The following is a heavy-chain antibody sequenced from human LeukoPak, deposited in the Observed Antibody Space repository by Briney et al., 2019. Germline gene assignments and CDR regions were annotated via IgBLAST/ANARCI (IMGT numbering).Heavy chain of an antibody. J-gene: IGHJ3*02. Sequence: GGSLRLSCAASGFTFSTYWMHWVRQAPGKGLVWVSRINSDGSSTSCADSVKGRFTIPSDNAKNTLYLQMNSLRAEDTAVYYCARFSRLADAFDIWGQGTMVTVSS. V-gene: IGHV3-74*01. CDR2: INSDGSST. CDR3: ARFSRLADAFDI. CDR1: GFTFSTYW.